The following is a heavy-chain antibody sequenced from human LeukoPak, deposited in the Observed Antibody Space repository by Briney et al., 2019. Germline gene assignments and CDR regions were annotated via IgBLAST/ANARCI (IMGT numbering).Heavy chain of an antibody. CDR3: ARSPGYYYYYMDV. Sequence: ASVKVSCKASGYTFTSYGISWVRQAPGQGLEWMGIINPSGGSTSYAQKFQGRVTMTRDTSTSTVYMELSSLRSEDTAVYYCARSPGYYYYYMDVWGKGTTVTVSS. V-gene: IGHV1-46*01. J-gene: IGHJ6*03. CDR2: INPSGGST. CDR1: GYTFTSYG.